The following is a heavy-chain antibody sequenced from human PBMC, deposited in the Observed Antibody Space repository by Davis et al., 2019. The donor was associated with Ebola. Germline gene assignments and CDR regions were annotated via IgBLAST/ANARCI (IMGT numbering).Heavy chain of an antibody. CDR2: ISAYNGNT. Sequence: AASVKVSCKASGYTFTSYGISWVRQAPGQGLEWVGWISAYNGNTYYAQKLQGRVTMTTDTSTSTAYMELRSLRSDDTAVYYCARSRGSYYVYYYGMDVWGQGTTVTVSS. J-gene: IGHJ6*02. V-gene: IGHV1-18*01. CDR3: ARSRGSYYVYYYGMDV. CDR1: GYTFTSYG. D-gene: IGHD1-26*01.